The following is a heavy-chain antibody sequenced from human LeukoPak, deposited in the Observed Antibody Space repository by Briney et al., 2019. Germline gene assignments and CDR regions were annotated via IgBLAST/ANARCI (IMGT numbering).Heavy chain of an antibody. CDR1: GFTFSSYA. J-gene: IGHJ4*02. D-gene: IGHD1-26*01. Sequence: GGSLRLSCAASGFTFSSYAMSWVRQAPGKGLEWVSAISGSGGSTYYADSVKGRFTISRDNPKNTLYLQMNSLRAEDTAVYYCAKDLSGSYYIFDYWGQGTLVTVSS. V-gene: IGHV3-23*01. CDR3: AKDLSGSYYIFDY. CDR2: ISGSGGST.